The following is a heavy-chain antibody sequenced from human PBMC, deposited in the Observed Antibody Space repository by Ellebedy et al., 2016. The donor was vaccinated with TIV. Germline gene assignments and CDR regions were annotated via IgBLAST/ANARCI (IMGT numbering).Heavy chain of an antibody. CDR3: ARSRDGYNLREVY. CDR2: INPSGGST. CDR1: GGTFSSYA. V-gene: IGHV1-46*01. Sequence: ASVKVSCKASGGTFSSYAISWVRQAPGQGLEWMGIINPSGGSTSYAQKFQGRVTMTGDTSTSTVYMELSSLRSEDTAVYYCARSRDGYNLREVYWGQGTLVTVSS. D-gene: IGHD5-24*01. J-gene: IGHJ4*02.